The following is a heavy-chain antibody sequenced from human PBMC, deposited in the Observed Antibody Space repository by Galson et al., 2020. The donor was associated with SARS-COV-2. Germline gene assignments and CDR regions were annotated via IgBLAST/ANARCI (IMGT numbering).Heavy chain of an antibody. Sequence: QLGESLKISCAASGFTFSSYGMHWVRQAPGKGLEWVAVIWYDGSNKYYADSVKGRFTISRDNSKNTLYLQMNSLRAEDTAVYYCARDPAQGSGYCSGGSCYSVDYWGQGTLVTVSS. V-gene: IGHV3-33*01. CDR3: ARDPAQGSGYCSGGSCYSVDY. J-gene: IGHJ4*02. CDR1: GFTFSSYG. CDR2: IWYDGSNK. D-gene: IGHD2-15*01.